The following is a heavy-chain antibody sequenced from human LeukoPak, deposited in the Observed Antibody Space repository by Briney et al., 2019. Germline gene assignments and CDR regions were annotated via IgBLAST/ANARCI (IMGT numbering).Heavy chain of an antibody. J-gene: IGHJ6*03. D-gene: IGHD3-3*01. CDR1: GYTFTGYY. CDR3: ARDENDCRSGYDYYYMDV. Sequence: ASVKVSCKASGYTFTGYYMHWVRQAPGQGLEWMGWINPNSGGTNYAQKFQGSVTMTRDTSISTAYMELSRLRSDDTAVYYCARDENDCRSGYDYYYMDVWGKGTTVTVSS. CDR2: INPNSGGT. V-gene: IGHV1-2*02.